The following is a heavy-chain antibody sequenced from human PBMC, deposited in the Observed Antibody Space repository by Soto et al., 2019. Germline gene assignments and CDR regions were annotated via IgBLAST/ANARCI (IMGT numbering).Heavy chain of an antibody. CDR2: ISAYNGNT. J-gene: IGHJ5*02. CDR3: ARPQNDILTYSYTNDFDP. D-gene: IGHD3-9*01. Sequence: QVQLVQSGAEVKKPGASVKVSCKASGFTFSNYWITWLRQVPGQGLEWMGWISAYNGNTVHAQEYQGRLTMTTDTSTSTAYMELRSLRPDDTAVYYCARPQNDILTYSYTNDFDPWGQGTLVTVSS. V-gene: IGHV1-18*01. CDR1: GFTFSNYW.